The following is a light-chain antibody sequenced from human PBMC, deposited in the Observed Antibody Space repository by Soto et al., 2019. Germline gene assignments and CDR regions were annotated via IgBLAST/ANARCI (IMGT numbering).Light chain of an antibody. J-gene: IGKJ1*01. V-gene: IGKV3-20*01. CDR2: GAS. CDR1: QSVTSNY. CDR3: QRYGGPSWT. Sequence: EIVLTQSPGTLSLSPGERATLSCRASQSVTSNYLAWYQHKPGQSPMLLIFGASSRATGIPDKFSGSGSGKDFTLTISRLEPDDFAVYYCQRYGGPSWTFGQGTRVEIK.